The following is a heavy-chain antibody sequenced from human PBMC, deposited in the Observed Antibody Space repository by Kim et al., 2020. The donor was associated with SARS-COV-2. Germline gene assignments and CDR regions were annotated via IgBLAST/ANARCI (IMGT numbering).Heavy chain of an antibody. CDR2: IKQDGSEK. J-gene: IGHJ4*02. CDR3: ARDPAHTPTPYSSGWYAEFDY. V-gene: IGHV3-7*03. Sequence: GGSLRLSCAASGFTFSSYWMSWVRQAPGKGLEWVANIKQDGSEKYYVDSVKGRFTISRDNAKNSLYLQMNSLRAEDTAVYYCARDPAHTPTPYSSGWYAEFDYWGQGTLVTVSS. CDR1: GFTFSSYW. D-gene: IGHD6-19*01.